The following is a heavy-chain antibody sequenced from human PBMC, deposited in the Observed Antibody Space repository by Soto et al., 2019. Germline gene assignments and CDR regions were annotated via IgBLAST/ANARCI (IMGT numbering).Heavy chain of an antibody. J-gene: IGHJ4*02. D-gene: IGHD3-22*01. Sequence: GGSLRLSCAASGFTFSSYGIRWVRQAPGKGLEWAAVISYDGSNKYYAASVKGRFTISRDNSKNTLYLQMNSLRAEDTAVYYCAKGLYYDSSGYYYYWGQGTLVTVSS. CDR3: AKGLYYDSSGYYYY. CDR2: ISYDGSNK. V-gene: IGHV3-30*18. CDR1: GFTFSSYG.